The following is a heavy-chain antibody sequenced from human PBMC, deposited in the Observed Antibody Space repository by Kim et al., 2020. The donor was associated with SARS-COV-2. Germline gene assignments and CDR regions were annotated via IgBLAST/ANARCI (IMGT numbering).Heavy chain of an antibody. Sequence: SVKVSCKASGGTFSSYAISWVRQAPGQGLEWMGGIIPIFGTANYAQKFQGRVTITADESTSTAYMELSSLRSEDTAVYYCARGAENTAMVTGLGYWGQGTLVTVSS. CDR3: ARGAENTAMVTGLGY. CDR1: GGTFSSYA. CDR2: IIPIFGTA. D-gene: IGHD5-18*01. J-gene: IGHJ4*02. V-gene: IGHV1-69*13.